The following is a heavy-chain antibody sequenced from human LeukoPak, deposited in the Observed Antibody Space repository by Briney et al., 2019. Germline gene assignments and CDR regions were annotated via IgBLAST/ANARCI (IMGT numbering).Heavy chain of an antibody. CDR3: VKDSRSIYYYDGSGYYFDY. V-gene: IGHV3-9*01. CDR2: ISWNCASI. Sequence: GGSLRLSCAASGFTFDNYAMHWVRQAPGKGLEWVSGISWNCASIGYADSVKGRFTISRDNAENSLYLQMNSLRAEDTALYYCVKDSRSIYYYDGSGYYFDYWGQGTLVTVSS. J-gene: IGHJ4*02. D-gene: IGHD3-22*01. CDR1: GFTFDNYA.